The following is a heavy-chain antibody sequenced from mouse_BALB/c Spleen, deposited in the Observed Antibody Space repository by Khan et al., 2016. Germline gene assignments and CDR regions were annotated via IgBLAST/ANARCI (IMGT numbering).Heavy chain of an antibody. J-gene: IGHJ4*01. V-gene: IGHV9-3-1*01. Sequence: QIQLVQSGPELKKPGETVKISCKASGYTFTNYGMNWVKQTPGKGLKWMVWINTHTGEPTYADDFKGRFAFSLEISANTAYLQINDLKNEDSATYFCGRGGWGYAMDYWGQGTSVTVSS. CDR2: INTHTGEP. D-gene: IGHD3-2*02. CDR3: GRGGWGYAMDY. CDR1: GYTFTNYG.